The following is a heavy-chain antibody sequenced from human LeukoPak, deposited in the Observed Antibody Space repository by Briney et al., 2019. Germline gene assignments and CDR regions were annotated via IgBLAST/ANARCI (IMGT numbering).Heavy chain of an antibody. CDR1: ADSISDYY. CDR2: FYNSGRS. CDR3: TRGAGWLIDY. J-gene: IGHJ4*02. V-gene: IGHV4-59*01. Sequence: SETLSLTCTASADSISDYYRGWIRQPPGKGLEWIGYFYNSGRSTYNPSLKSRVTISADTSKNHFSLKLNSVTTADTAVYYCTRGAGWLIDYWGQGILVTVSS. D-gene: IGHD3-16*01.